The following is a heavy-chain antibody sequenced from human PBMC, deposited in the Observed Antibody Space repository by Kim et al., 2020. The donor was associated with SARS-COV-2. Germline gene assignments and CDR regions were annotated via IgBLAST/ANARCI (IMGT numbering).Heavy chain of an antibody. J-gene: IGHJ6*02. D-gene: IGHD2-2*02. V-gene: IGHV4-59*13. CDR3: TRLSTPGLYFYTLDV. Sequence: SETLSLTCTVSGGSITTYYYWPWVRQSPGKGLEWIGNIYYSGTTDSNPSLKTRVSMSVDTSKKEFSLKLTSVTAADTAVYYCTRLSTPGLYFYTLDVWGQGAMVIVSS. CDR1: GGSITTYY. CDR2: IYYSGTT.